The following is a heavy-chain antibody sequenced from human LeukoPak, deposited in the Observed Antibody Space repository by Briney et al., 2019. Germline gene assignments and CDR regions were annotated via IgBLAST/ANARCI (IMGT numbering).Heavy chain of an antibody. Sequence: GGSLRLSCAASRLTVSSNCMSWVRQAPGKGLEWVSFIYSGGNTYYADSVKGRFTISRDNSKNTVHLQMNSLRAEDTAVYYCARRAGDSHPYDYWGQGTLVTVSS. V-gene: IGHV3-53*01. CDR2: IYSGGNT. CDR1: RLTVSSNC. J-gene: IGHJ4*02. CDR3: ARRAGDSHPYDY. D-gene: IGHD4-17*01.